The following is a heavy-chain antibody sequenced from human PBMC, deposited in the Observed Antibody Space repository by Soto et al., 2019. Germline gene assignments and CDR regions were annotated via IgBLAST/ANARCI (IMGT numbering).Heavy chain of an antibody. D-gene: IGHD4-4*01. CDR3: APEFTRTVRGLY. CDR1: GDTFVSYA. V-gene: IGHV1-69*06. J-gene: IGHJ4*02. Sequence: QVQLVQSGAEVKKPGSSVKVSCKASGDTFVSYAITWVRQAPGQGLEWMGGIVPVFGTTSYAQKFQGRVTISADKSTNTAYMELSSLTSEDTAVYYCAPEFTRTVRGLYWGQGALVTVSS. CDR2: IVPVFGTT.